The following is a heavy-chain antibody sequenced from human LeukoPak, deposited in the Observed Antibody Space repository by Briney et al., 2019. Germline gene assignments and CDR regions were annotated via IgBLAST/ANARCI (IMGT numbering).Heavy chain of an antibody. CDR3: ARYVDTTMLT. J-gene: IGHJ4*02. Sequence: GGSLRLSCAASGFTFSSYTMNWVRQAPGKGLEWVSYISSSSSTIYFADSVKGRFTISRDNAKNSLYLQMNSLRDEDTAVYYCARYVDTTMLTWGQGTLVTVSS. D-gene: IGHD5-18*01. V-gene: IGHV3-48*02. CDR1: GFTFSSYT. CDR2: ISSSSSTI.